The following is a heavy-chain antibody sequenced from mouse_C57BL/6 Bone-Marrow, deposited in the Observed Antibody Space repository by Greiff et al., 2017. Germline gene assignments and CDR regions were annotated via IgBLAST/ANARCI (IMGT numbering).Heavy chain of an antibody. CDR1: GYSFTSYY. CDR3: ASRGFAY. CDR2: IYPGSGNT. V-gene: IGHV1-66*01. Sequence: VQLLQSGPELVKPGASVKISCTASGYSFTSYYIHWVKQRPGQGLEWIGWIYPGSGNTEYYETFKGKATLTADTSSNTAYMQLSSLTSEDSAVYYCASRGFAYWGQGTLVTVSA. J-gene: IGHJ3*01. D-gene: IGHD3-1*01.